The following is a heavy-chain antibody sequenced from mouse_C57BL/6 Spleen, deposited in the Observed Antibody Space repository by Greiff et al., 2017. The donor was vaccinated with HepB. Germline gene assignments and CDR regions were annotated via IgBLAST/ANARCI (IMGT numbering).Heavy chain of an antibody. Sequence: QVQLQQPGAELVKPGASVKLSCKASGYTFTSYWMHWVKQRPGQGLEWIGMIHPNSGSTNYNEKFKSKATLTVDKSSSTAYMQLSSLTSEDSAVYYCARSGIITTVVATSYFDYWGQGTTLTVSS. J-gene: IGHJ2*01. CDR2: IHPNSGST. CDR3: ARSGIITTVVATSYFDY. V-gene: IGHV1-64*01. CDR1: GYTFTSYW. D-gene: IGHD1-1*01.